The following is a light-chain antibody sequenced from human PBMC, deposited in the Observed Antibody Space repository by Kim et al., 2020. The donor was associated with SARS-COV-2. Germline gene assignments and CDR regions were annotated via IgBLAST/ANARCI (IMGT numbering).Light chain of an antibody. Sequence: EIMMTQSPATLSVSPGERVTLSCRASQSVSSNLAWYQQKPGQAPRLLIYGASTRATTIPARFSGSGSGTEFTLTISSLQSEDFAVYYCQQYDNWPALTFGGGTKVDIK. J-gene: IGKJ4*01. V-gene: IGKV3-15*01. CDR1: QSVSSN. CDR2: GAS. CDR3: QQYDNWPALT.